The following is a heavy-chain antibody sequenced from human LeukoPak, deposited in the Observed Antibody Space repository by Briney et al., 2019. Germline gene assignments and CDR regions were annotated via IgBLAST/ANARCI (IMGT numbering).Heavy chain of an antibody. D-gene: IGHD6-19*01. V-gene: IGHV3-48*02. CDR3: AGRYSSGYNWFDP. CDR2: ISTGSTTI. Sequence: VPRRRSRAPTRVTYSRYIDNWGRQALEKGLEWVSYISTGSTTIYYADSVKGRFTISRDNARNSLYLQMNSLRDEDTAVYYCAGRYSSGYNWFDPWGQGTLVTVSS. CDR1: RVTYSRYI. J-gene: IGHJ5*02.